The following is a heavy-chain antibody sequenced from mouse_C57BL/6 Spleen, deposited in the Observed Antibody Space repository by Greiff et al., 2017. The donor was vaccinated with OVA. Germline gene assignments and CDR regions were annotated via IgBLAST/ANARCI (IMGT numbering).Heavy chain of an antibody. CDR2: IHPSDSAT. V-gene: IGHV1-74*01. CDR1: GYTFTSYW. CDR3: ARYAVTTGSWFAY. J-gene: IGHJ3*01. Sequence: QVQLQQPGAELVKPGASVKVSCKASGYTFTSYWMHWVQQRPGQGLEWIGRIHPSDSATNYNQQFKGNATLTVHKSPSTASLQLSSLTSEYAAVYVCARYAVTTGSWFAYWGQGTLVTVSA. D-gene: IGHD2-2*01.